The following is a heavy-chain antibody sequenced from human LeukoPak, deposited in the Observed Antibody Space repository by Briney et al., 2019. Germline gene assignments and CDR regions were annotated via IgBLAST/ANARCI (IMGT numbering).Heavy chain of an antibody. CDR1: GFTFSNKS. CDR3: TRDQTPYY. J-gene: IGHJ4*02. Sequence: PGGSLRLSCAASGFTFSNKSMNWVRQAPGKGLEWVGFIASETYGGTAEYAASLKGRFTISRDDSKSIAYLQMNSLKTEDTAVYYCTRDQTPYYWGQGTLVTVSS. CDR2: IASETYGGTA. V-gene: IGHV3-49*04.